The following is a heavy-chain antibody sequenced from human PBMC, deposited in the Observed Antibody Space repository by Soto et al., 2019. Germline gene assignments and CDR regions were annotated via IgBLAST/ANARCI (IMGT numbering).Heavy chain of an antibody. CDR3: AIQALRITRAAHKRFDP. CDR2: ISAYNGDT. D-gene: IGHD3-16*01. CDR1: GYTFSTYG. J-gene: IGHJ5*02. Sequence: QIQLVQSGAEVKKPGASVNVSCKASGYTFSTYGINWVRQAPGQGLEWMGWISAYNGDTDYAQNFQGRVTMTTVTSTITAYLELRSLRSDDTAVYYCAIQALRITRAAHKRFDPWGQGTLVTVSS. V-gene: IGHV1-18*01.